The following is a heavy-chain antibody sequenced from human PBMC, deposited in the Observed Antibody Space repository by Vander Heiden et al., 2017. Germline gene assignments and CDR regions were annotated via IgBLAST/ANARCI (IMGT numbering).Heavy chain of an antibody. V-gene: IGHV3-30*01. J-gene: IGHJ4*02. Sequence: ASGFTFSSYAMHWVRQAPGKGLEWVAVISYDGSNKYYADSVKGRFTISRDNSKNTLYLQMNSLRAEDTAVYYCARAPGPFDYWGQGTLVTVSS. CDR1: GFTFSSYA. CDR3: ARAPGPFDY. CDR2: ISYDGSNK.